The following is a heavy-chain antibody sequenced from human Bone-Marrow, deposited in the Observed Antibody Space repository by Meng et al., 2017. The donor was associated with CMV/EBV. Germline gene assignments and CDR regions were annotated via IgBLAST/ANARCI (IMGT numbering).Heavy chain of an antibody. CDR1: GFTFSDYY. D-gene: IGHD6-6*01. J-gene: IGHJ4*02. Sequence: GGSLRLSCAASGFTFSDYYMTWIRQAPGKGLEWVSCISSTGDTVHYADSVKGRFTISRDNAKNSLYLQMNGLRAEDTAVYYCARLGGYSSSFYYYFDYWGQGTLVTVSS. CDR3: ARLGGYSSSFYYYFDY. V-gene: IGHV3-11*04. CDR2: ISSTGDTV.